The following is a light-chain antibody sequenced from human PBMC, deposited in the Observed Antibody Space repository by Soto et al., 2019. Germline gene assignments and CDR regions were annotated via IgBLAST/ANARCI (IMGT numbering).Light chain of an antibody. CDR3: QQYGNSPLT. Sequence: IVLTQSSDTLSLSPGERVTLSCRASHSVTSSHVAWYRQKPGQPPTLLIYGASSRAAGVADRFSGDGSGKDFTLTISRLEPEDFAVYLCQQYGNSPLTFGRGTKLEMK. CDR2: GAS. CDR1: HSVTSSH. V-gene: IGKV3-20*01. J-gene: IGKJ2*01.